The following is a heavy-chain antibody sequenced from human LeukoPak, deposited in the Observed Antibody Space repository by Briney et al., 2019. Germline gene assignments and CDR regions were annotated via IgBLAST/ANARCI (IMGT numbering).Heavy chain of an antibody. CDR2: INPNSGGT. CDR1: GYTFTGYY. V-gene: IGHV1-2*02. D-gene: IGHD3-10*01. CDR3: ARSAWFGESTFDY. J-gene: IGHJ4*02. Sequence: ASVKVSCKASGYTFTGYYMHWVRQAPGQGLEWMGWINPNSGGTNYAQKFQGRVTMTRDTSISTAYMELSRLRSDDTAVYYCARSAWFGESTFDYWGLGTLVTVSS.